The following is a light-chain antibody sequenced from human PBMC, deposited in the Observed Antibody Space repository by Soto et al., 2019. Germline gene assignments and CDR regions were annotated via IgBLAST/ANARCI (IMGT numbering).Light chain of an antibody. CDR3: MQALQTPH. V-gene: IGKV2-28*01. CDR2: LGS. J-gene: IGKJ5*01. Sequence: DIVMTQSPLSLPVTPGEPASISCRSSQSLLHSNGYNYLDWYLQKPGQSPQLLIYLGSNRASGALDRFSGSGSGLDFTLKISRVEAEDVGVYYCMQALQTPHFGQGTRLEIK. CDR1: QSLLHSNGYNY.